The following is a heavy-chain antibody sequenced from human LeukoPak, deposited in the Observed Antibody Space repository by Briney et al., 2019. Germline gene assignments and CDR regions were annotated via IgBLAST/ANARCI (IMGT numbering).Heavy chain of an antibody. J-gene: IGHJ4*02. CDR2: TYYRSTWYN. CDR1: GDSFSSNSVT. D-gene: IGHD4-17*01. CDR3: ARSRGDYGYFDY. Sequence: SQTLSLTCAISGDSFSSNSVTWNWIRQSPSRGLEWLGRTYYRSTWYNDYAVSVRGRITVNPDTSKNQFSLHLNSVTPEDTAVYYCARSRGDYGYFDYWGQGTLVTVSS. V-gene: IGHV6-1*01.